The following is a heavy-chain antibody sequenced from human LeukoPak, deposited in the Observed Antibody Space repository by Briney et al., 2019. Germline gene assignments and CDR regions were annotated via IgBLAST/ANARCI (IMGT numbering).Heavy chain of an antibody. J-gene: IGHJ4*02. CDR1: GGSVTSSSYY. Sequence: SETLSLTCTVSGGSVTSSSYYWAWIRQPPGKGLEWIGSIYYSGSTSYNPSLKSRVTISVDTSKSQFSLKLTPVTAADTAVYYCARQPEGAVAGPVDYWGQGTLVTVSS. D-gene: IGHD6-19*01. CDR2: IYYSGST. V-gene: IGHV4-39*01. CDR3: ARQPEGAVAGPVDY.